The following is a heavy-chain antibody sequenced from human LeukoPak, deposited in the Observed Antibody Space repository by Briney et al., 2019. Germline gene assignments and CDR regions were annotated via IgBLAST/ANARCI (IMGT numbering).Heavy chain of an antibody. V-gene: IGHV4-34*01. D-gene: IGHD3-10*01. CDR2: INHSGST. CDR1: GGSFSGYY. Sequence: PSETLSLTCAVYGGSFSGYYWSWIRQPPGKGLEWIGEINHSGSTNYNPSLKSRVTISVDTSKNQFSLKLSSVTAADTAVYYCARGPDSFYYGSGSYRGKYYFDYWGQGTLVTVSS. CDR3: ARGPDSFYYGSGSYRGKYYFDY. J-gene: IGHJ4*02.